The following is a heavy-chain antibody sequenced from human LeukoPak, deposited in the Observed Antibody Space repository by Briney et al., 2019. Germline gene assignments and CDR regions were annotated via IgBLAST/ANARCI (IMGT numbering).Heavy chain of an antibody. D-gene: IGHD6-19*01. CDR2: INAGNGST. J-gene: IGHJ3*02. CDR3: ARSERSDSSGWYRI. V-gene: IGHV1-3*01. CDR1: GYTFTSYA. Sequence: GASVKVSCKASGYTFTSYAMHWVRQAPGQRLEWMGWINAGNGSTKYSQKFQGRVTITRDTSASTAYMELSSLRSEDTAVYYCARSERSDSSGWYRIWGQGTMVTVSS.